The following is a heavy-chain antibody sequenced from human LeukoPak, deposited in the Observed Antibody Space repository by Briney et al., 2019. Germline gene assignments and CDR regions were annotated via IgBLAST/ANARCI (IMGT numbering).Heavy chain of an antibody. J-gene: IGHJ3*02. CDR1: GYTFYTSS. CDR3: TRVRNSNNWWGAFDI. V-gene: IGHV1-18*01. D-gene: IGHD1-1*01. CDR2: ISPTNGNT. Sequence: ASVNVSCKAFGYTFYTSSISWVRRAPGQSVAWMGWISPTNGNTHYSQGVQGRVTMTTDTSRSTAYMELRSLRSDDTAVYYCTRVRNSNNWWGAFDIWGQGTMVTVSS.